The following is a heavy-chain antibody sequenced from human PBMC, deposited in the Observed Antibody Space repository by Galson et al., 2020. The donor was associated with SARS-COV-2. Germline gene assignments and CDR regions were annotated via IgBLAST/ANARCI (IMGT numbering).Heavy chain of an antibody. Sequence: GGSLRLSCAASGFTFSNDAMHWVRQAPGKGLEWVAVISYDGSNKFYADSVKGRFTISRDNSKNTLYLQMNSLRAEDTAVYYCVEFDYYDFWSCPAGDYWGQGTLVTVSS. CDR2: ISYDGSNK. D-gene: IGHD3-3*01. CDR1: GFTFSNDA. V-gene: IGHV3-30-3*01. J-gene: IGHJ4*02. CDR3: VEFDYYDFWSCPAGDY.